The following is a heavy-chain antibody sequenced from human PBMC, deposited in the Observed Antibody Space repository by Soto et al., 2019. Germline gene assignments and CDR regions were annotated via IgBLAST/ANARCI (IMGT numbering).Heavy chain of an antibody. CDR3: ARGGNDRTTGACSFCGMDV. CDR2: ISAYYGYT. Sequence: QVQLVQSGAEVMKPGASVKVSCKASGYTVTSYGISWVRQTPGHWLAWKGWISAYYGYTNYAQKMQGRVTLTTDTATIAVYMEQRSLRSDATAEYYFARGGNDRTTGACSFCGMDVVGQSTTVTASS. J-gene: IGHJ6*02. D-gene: IGHD2-8*01. CDR1: GYTVTSYG. V-gene: IGHV1-18*01.